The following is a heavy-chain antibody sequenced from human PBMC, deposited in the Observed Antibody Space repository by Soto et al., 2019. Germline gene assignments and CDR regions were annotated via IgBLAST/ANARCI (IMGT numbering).Heavy chain of an antibody. CDR1: GYTFTSYG. CDR3: AREGDYYDSSGYSAYYYYYGMDV. CDR2: ISAYNGNT. J-gene: IGHJ6*02. Sequence: QVQLVQSGAEVKKPGASVKVSCKASGYTFTSYGISWVRQAPGQGLEWMGWISAYNGNTNYAQKLQGRDTMTTDTSTSAADMELRSLRSDDTAVYYCAREGDYYDSSGYSAYYYYYGMDVWGQGTTVTVSS. V-gene: IGHV1-18*01. D-gene: IGHD3-22*01.